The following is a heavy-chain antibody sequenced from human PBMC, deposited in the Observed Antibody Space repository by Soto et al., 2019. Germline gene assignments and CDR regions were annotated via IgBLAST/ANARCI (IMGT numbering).Heavy chain of an antibody. J-gene: IGHJ4*02. D-gene: IGHD2-2*01. Sequence: QVQLQESGPGLVKPSETLSLTCTVSGGSISSYYWSWIRQPPGKGLEWIGYIYYSGSTNYNPSLKSRVTISVDTSKNPFSLKLSSVTAADTAVYYCARDGRYCSSTSCYEPLDYWGQGTLVTVSS. CDR3: ARDGRYCSSTSCYEPLDY. CDR1: GGSISSYY. CDR2: IYYSGST. V-gene: IGHV4-59*01.